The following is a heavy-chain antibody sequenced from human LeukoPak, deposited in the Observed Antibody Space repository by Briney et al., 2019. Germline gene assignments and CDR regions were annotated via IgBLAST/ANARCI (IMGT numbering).Heavy chain of an antibody. Sequence: GGSLGLSCAASGFTVSSNYMSWVRQAPGKGLEWVSVIYSGGSTYYADSVKGRFTISRDNSKNTLYLQMNSLRAEDTAVYYCARDLTYYYYYGMDVWGQGTTVTVSS. D-gene: IGHD1-14*01. CDR2: IYSGGST. V-gene: IGHV3-66*01. CDR1: GFTVSSNY. J-gene: IGHJ6*02. CDR3: ARDLTYYYYYGMDV.